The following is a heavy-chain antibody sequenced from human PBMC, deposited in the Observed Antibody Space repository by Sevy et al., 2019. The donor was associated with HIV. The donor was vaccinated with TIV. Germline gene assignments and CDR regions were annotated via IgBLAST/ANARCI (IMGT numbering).Heavy chain of an antibody. Sequence: GGSLRLSCIASGFTFGDYAMSWFRQAPGKGLEWVGFIRNKAYRGTTEYAASVKGRFTISRDDPPSIAYLQMNSLKTEDTAVYYCARGWYAFDLWGQGTMVTVSS. CDR3: ARGWYAFDL. J-gene: IGHJ3*01. CDR2: IRNKAYRGTT. D-gene: IGHD6-13*01. V-gene: IGHV3-49*03. CDR1: GFTFGDYA.